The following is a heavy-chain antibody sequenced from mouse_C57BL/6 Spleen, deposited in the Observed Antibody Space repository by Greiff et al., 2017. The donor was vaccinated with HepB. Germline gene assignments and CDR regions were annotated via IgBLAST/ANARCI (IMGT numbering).Heavy chain of an antibody. CDR2: INPNNGGT. D-gene: IGHD2-2*01. CDR3: ARIGYGYLYYFDY. Sequence: VQLQQSGPELVKPGASVKIPCKASGYTFTDYNMDWVKQSHGKSLEWIGDINPNNGGTIYNQKFKGKATLTVDKSSSTAYMELRSLTSEDTAVYYCARIGYGYLYYFDYWGQGTTLTVSS. V-gene: IGHV1-18*01. J-gene: IGHJ2*01. CDR1: GYTFTDYN.